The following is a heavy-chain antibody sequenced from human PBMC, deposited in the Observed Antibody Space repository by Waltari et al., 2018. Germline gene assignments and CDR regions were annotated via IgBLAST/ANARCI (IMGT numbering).Heavy chain of an antibody. CDR3: ARDRGRGLYLDS. Sequence: QVQLQESGPGLVKPSGTLSVTCAAPGVSTSGTSWWSWVRRPPGKGLEWIGQIHGRGRSNYNPSLESRVTVSIDTSNNHFSLKVTSATAADTAVYYCARDRGRGLYLDSWGQGTLVTVSP. CDR2: IHGRGRS. D-gene: IGHD2-15*01. J-gene: IGHJ4*02. CDR1: GVSTSGTSW. V-gene: IGHV4-4*02.